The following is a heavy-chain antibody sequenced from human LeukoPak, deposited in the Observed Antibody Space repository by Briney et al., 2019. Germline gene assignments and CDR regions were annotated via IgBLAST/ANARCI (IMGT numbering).Heavy chain of an antibody. CDR3: AKARASTDDYYYYGMDV. J-gene: IGHJ6*02. CDR2: ISSSGSTI. CDR1: GFTFSDYY. Sequence: GGSLRLSCAASGFTFSDYYMSWIRQAPGKGLGWVSYISSSGSTIYYADSVKGRFTISRDNAKNSLYLQMNSLRAEDTAVYYCAKARASTDDYYYYGMDVWGQGTTVTVSS. V-gene: IGHV3-11*04. D-gene: IGHD1-26*01.